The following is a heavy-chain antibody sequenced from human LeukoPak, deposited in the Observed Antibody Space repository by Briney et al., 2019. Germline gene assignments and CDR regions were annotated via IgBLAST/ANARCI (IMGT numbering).Heavy chain of an antibody. V-gene: IGHV4-38-2*02. Sequence: SETLSLTCTVSGYSISSGYYWSWIRQPPGKGLEWIGYIYYSGSTNYNPSLKSRVTMSVDTSKNQFSLKLSSVTAADTAVYYCARDPYSSSWYGGYYFDYWGQGTLVTVSS. CDR3: ARDPYSSSWYGGYYFDY. J-gene: IGHJ4*02. CDR1: GYSISSGYY. CDR2: IYYSGST. D-gene: IGHD6-13*01.